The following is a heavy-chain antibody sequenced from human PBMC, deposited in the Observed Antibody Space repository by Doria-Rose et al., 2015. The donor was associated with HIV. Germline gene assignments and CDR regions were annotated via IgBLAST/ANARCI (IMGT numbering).Heavy chain of an antibody. J-gene: IGHJ4*02. D-gene: IGHD2-21*02. Sequence: SGYSFVSYWIVWVRQMPGKGLEWMGIIYPGDSDTRYSPSFQGQVTISADKSINTVYLQWSSLKASDTAVYYCARHGDCGGDCNWGQGTRVTVSS. CDR2: IYPGDSDT. CDR3: ARHGDCGGDCN. V-gene: IGHV5-51*01. CDR1: GYSFVSYW.